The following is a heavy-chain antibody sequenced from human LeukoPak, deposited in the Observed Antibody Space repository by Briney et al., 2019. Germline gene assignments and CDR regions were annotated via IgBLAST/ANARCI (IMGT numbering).Heavy chain of an antibody. CDR2: IYYSGDT. V-gene: IGHV4-59*11. CDR1: GGSISSHY. J-gene: IGHJ6*02. CDR3: ARNADYDMDV. Sequence: SETLSLTCTVSGGSISSHYCSWIRQPPGKGLEWIGYIYYSGDTNYNPSLKSRVTISGDKSKNQVSLKLSSVTAADTALYYCARNADYDMDVWGQGTTVTVSS.